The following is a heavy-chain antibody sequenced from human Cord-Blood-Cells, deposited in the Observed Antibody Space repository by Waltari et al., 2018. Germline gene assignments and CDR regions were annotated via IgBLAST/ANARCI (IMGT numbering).Heavy chain of an antibody. CDR1: GGSISSSSYY. Sequence: QLQLQESGPGLVKPSETLSLTCTVSGGSISSSSYYWGWIRQPPGEGLEWIGSIYYSGSTYYNPSLKSRVTISVDTSKNQFSLKLSSVTAADTAVYYCARRADDAFDIWGQGTMVTVSS. D-gene: IGHD1-26*01. CDR3: ARRADDAFDI. CDR2: IYYSGST. V-gene: IGHV4-39*01. J-gene: IGHJ3*02.